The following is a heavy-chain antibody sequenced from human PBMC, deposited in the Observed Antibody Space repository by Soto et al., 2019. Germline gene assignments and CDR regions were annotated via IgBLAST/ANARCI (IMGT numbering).Heavy chain of an antibody. J-gene: IGHJ4*02. CDR3: ARDDSGYSGSHYIDYFNF. D-gene: IGHD1-26*01. CDR1: GYTFTSYA. Sequence: GASVKVSCKASGYTFTSYAMHWVRQAPGQRLELMGWIQGGNGNTYYSERFQGRLSFTRGTSPGTIYMDLSGLTSEDTAIYFCARDDSGYSGSHYIDYFNFWGQGTLVTVSS. CDR2: IQGGNGNT. V-gene: IGHV1-3*01.